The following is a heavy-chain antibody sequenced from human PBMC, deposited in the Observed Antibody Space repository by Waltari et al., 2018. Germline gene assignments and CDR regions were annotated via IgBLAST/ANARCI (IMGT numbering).Heavy chain of an antibody. V-gene: IGHV5-51*03. CDR3: ARSTGSGYPALDW. D-gene: IGHD6-25*01. Sequence: EGQLVQSGAEVNKPGESLKNSCQGSAHTLRSYWVGWVRQMPGEGLEWMGIIYPGDSDTRYSPSFQGQVTISVDKSISTAYLQWSSLKTSDTAMYYCARSTGSGYPALDWWGQGTLVTVSS. J-gene: IGHJ4*02. CDR2: IYPGDSDT. CDR1: AHTLRSYW.